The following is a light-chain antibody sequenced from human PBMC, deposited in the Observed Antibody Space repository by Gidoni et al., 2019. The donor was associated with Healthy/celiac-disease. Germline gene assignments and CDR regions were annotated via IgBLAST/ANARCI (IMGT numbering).Light chain of an antibody. CDR2: KDS. J-gene: IGLJ1*01. CDR1: VLAKKY. Sequence: SYELTQPSSVSVSPGQTARITCSGDVLAKKYARWFQQKPGQAPVLVIYKDSERPSGIPERFSGSSSGTTVTLTISGAQVEDEADYYCYSAADNNLHWVFGTGTKVTVL. CDR3: YSAADNNLHWV. V-gene: IGLV3-27*01.